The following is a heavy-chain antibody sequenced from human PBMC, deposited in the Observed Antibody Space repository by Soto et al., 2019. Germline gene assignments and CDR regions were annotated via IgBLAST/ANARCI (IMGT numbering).Heavy chain of an antibody. J-gene: IGHJ4*02. CDR3: ARERSSNYYFDY. CDR1: GGSISSCGYY. V-gene: IGHV4-31*03. Sequence: PSETLSLTCTVSGGSISSCGYYWSWIRQHPGKGLEWIGYIYYSGSTYYNPSLKSRVTISVDTSKNQFSLKLSSVTAADTAVYYCARERSSNYYFDYWGQGTLVTVSS. CDR2: IYYSGST.